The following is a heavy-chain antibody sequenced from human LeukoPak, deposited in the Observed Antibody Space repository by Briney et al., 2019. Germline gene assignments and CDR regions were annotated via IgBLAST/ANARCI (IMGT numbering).Heavy chain of an antibody. CDR3: ATAEASGWYPDFDY. D-gene: IGHD6-19*01. CDR1: GYTLTELS. CDR2: FDPEDGET. J-gene: IGHJ4*02. V-gene: IGHV1-24*01. Sequence: ASVKASCKVSGYTLTELSMHWVRQAPGKGLEWMGGFDPEDGETIYAQKFQGRVTMTEDTSTDTAYMELSSLRSEDTAVYYCATAEASGWYPDFDYWGQGTLVTVSS.